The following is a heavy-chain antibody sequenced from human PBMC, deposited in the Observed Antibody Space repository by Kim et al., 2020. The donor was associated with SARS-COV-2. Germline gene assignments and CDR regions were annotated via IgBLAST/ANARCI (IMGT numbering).Heavy chain of an antibody. V-gene: IGHV6-1*01. D-gene: IGHD6-19*01. CDR1: GDSVSSNIAA. J-gene: IGHJ4*02. Sequence: SQTLSLTCAISGDSVSSNIAAWNWIRESPSRGLEWLGRTYYRSKWYNDYAVSVKSRITINPDTSKNQFSLQLNSVTPEDSGIYYCARGITVVGYYFDFWGQGTLVTVSP. CDR3: ARGITVVGYYFDF. CDR2: TYYRSKWYN.